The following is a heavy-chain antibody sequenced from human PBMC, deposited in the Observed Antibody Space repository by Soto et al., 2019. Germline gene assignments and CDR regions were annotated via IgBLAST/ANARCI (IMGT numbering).Heavy chain of an antibody. CDR3: ARHCSSTSCYGAGGFDY. Sequence: HLQLQESGSGLVKPSQTLSLTCATSGGSISSGGYSWSWIRQPPGKGLEWIGYIYHSGSTYYNPSHRSRVTIAVERSKTQFSLKLSSVTAADTAVYYWARHCSSTSCYGAGGFDYWGQGTLVTVSS. V-gene: IGHV4-30-2*01. CDR2: IYHSGST. CDR1: GGSISSGGYS. J-gene: IGHJ4*02. D-gene: IGHD2-2*01.